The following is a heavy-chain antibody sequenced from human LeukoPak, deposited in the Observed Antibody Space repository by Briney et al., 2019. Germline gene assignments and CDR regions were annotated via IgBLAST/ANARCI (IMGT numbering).Heavy chain of an antibody. CDR1: GYTFTGYY. CDR2: INPNSGGT. J-gene: IGHJ4*02. V-gene: IGHV1-2*02. D-gene: IGHD4-11*01. Sequence: GASVKVPCKASGYTFTGYYMHWVRQAPGQGLEWMGWINPNSGGTNYAQKFQGRVTMTRDMSTSTVYMELSSLRSEDTAVYYCARVGTTVTDWGQGTLVTVSS. CDR3: ARVGTTVTD.